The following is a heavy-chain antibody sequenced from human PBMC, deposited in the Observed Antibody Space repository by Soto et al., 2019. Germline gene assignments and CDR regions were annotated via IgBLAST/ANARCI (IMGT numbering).Heavy chain of an antibody. V-gene: IGHV4-39*01. J-gene: IGHJ5*02. CDR1: GDSIISSDFY. D-gene: IGHD3-3*02. Sequence: SETMSLTCTVSGDSIISSDFYWGWVRQPPGKGLEWIGSIFYLGSSYYNPSLKSRVTMSVDTSKNHFSLRLRSVTAADTAFYFCARHSLALRKNNWFDPWGQGIMVTVSS. CDR3: ARHSLALRKNNWFDP. CDR2: IFYLGSS.